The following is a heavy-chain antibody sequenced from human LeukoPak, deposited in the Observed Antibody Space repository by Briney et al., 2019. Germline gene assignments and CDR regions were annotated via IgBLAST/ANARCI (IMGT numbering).Heavy chain of an antibody. V-gene: IGHV4-34*01. CDR1: GGSFSGYY. CDR3: ARGKGRGYSYGFISVYFDY. CDR2: INHSGST. D-gene: IGHD5-18*01. Sequence: SETLSLTCAVYGGSFSGYYWSWIRQPPGKGLGWIGEINHSGSTNYNPSLKSRVTISVDTSKNQFSLKLSSVTAADTAVYYCARGKGRGYSYGFISVYFDYWGQGTLVTVSS. J-gene: IGHJ4*02.